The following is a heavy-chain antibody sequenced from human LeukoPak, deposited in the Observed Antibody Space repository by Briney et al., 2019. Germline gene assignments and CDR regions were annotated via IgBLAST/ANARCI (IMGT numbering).Heavy chain of an antibody. CDR1: GDTFTSYY. Sequence: ASVKVSCKASGDTFTSYYMHWVRQAPGQGLEWMGIINPSGDSTSSAQTFQGRVTMTRDMSTSTVYMALSSLRTEDTAVYYCARGRHSYESSDSYYEGDAFDIWGQGTMVTVSS. J-gene: IGHJ3*02. CDR3: ARGRHSYESSDSYYEGDAFDI. V-gene: IGHV1-46*01. CDR2: INPSGDST. D-gene: IGHD3-22*01.